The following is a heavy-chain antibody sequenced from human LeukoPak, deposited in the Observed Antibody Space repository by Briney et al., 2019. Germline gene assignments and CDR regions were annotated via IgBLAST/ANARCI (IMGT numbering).Heavy chain of an antibody. D-gene: IGHD2-2*01. V-gene: IGHV1-18*01. CDR2: ISAYNGNT. J-gene: IGHJ5*02. Sequence: ASVKVSCKASGYTFTSYGISWVRQAPGQGLEWMGWISAYNGNTNYAQKPQGRVTMTTDTSTSTAYMELRSLRSDDTAVYYCARRYCSSTSCHNWFDPWGQGTLVTVSS. CDR3: ARRYCSSTSCHNWFDP. CDR1: GYTFTSYG.